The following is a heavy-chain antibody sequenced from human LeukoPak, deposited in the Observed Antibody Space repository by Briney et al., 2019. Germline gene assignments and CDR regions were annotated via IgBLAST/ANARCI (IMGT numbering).Heavy chain of an antibody. CDR1: GFTFSSYS. CDR2: ISSSSSTI. CDR3: ARDLKYSSSRATYYYYYYGMDV. V-gene: IGHV3-48*01. D-gene: IGHD6-13*01. J-gene: IGHJ6*02. Sequence: GGSLRLSCAASGFTFSSYSMNWVRQAPGKGLEWVSYISSSSSTIYYADSVKGRFTISRDNSKNTLYLQMNSLRAEDTAVYYCARDLKYSSSRATYYYYYYGMDVWGQGTTVTVSS.